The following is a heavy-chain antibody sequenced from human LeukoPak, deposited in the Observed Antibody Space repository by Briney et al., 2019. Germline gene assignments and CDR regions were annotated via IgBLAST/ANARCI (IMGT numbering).Heavy chain of an antibody. D-gene: IGHD5-12*01. J-gene: IGHJ4*02. CDR2: VSHDTRTK. Sequence: TGGSLRLSCAASGFSFSICAMHWVRQAPGKGLDWVAVVSHDTRTKYYTDSLKGRFTISRDNSKNTVYLKLNGLTTADTAVYYCARAIVGTENFDYWGQGTLVTVSS. V-gene: IGHV3-30*07. CDR1: GFSFSICA. CDR3: ARAIVGTENFDY.